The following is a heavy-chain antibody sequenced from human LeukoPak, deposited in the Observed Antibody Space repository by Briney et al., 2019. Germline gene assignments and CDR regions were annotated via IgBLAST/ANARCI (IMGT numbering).Heavy chain of an antibody. J-gene: IGHJ5*02. CDR3: ARRAPAIVVVPAANAWFDP. V-gene: IGHV1-2*02. CDR1: GYTFTGYY. D-gene: IGHD2-2*01. CDR2: INPNSGGT. Sequence: ASVKVSCKASGYTFTGYYMHWVRQAPGQGLEWMGWINPNSGGTNYAQKFQARVTMTRDTSISTAYIELSRLRSDDTAVYYCARRAPAIVVVPAANAWFDPWGQGTLVTVSS.